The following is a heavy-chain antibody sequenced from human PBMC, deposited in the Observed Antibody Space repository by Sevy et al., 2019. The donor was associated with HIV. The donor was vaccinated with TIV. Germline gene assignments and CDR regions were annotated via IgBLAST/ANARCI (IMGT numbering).Heavy chain of an antibody. V-gene: IGHV3-30*03. J-gene: IGHJ6*02. D-gene: IGHD3-9*01. CDR3: ARDFTGFNGMDV. CDR1: GFSFSSYG. Sequence: GGSLRLSCAASGFSFSSYGMHWVRQAPGKGLEWVAVISYHGRNELYGDSVKDRFTISRDYSKKTLYLQVNSLRAEETAVYYCARDFTGFNGMDVWGQGTMVTVSS. CDR2: ISYHGRNE.